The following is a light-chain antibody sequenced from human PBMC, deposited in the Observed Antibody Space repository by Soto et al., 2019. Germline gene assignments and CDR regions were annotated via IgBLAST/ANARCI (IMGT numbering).Light chain of an antibody. CDR2: EVS. V-gene: IGLV2-14*01. CDR3: SSYRSSNTLL. CDR1: SSDVGDYDY. Sequence: QSALTQPASVSGSPGQSITISCTGTSSDVGDYDYVSWYQQYAGKAPKMMIYEVSNRPSGVSNRFSGSKSGNTASLTISGLQAEDEADYYCSSYRSSNTLLFGGGTKLPVL. J-gene: IGLJ2*01.